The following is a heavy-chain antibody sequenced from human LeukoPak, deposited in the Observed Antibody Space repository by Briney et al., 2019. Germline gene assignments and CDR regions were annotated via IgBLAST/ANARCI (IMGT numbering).Heavy chain of an antibody. J-gene: IGHJ1*01. D-gene: IGHD6-19*01. CDR2: ISGSGGST. CDR1: GFTFSSYA. V-gene: IGHV3-23*01. CDR3: AKVVYSSGWYGYFQH. Sequence: GGSLRLSCAASGFTFSSYAMSWVRQAPGKGLEWVSAISGSGGSTYYADSVKGRFTISRDNSKNTLYLQMNSLRAEDSSVYYCAKVVYSSGWYGYFQHWGQGTLVTVSS.